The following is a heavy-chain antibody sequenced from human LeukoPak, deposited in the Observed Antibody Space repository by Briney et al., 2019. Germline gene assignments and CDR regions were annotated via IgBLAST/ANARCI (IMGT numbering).Heavy chain of an antibody. D-gene: IGHD5-12*01. CDR1: GFTVTNNY. Sequence: GGSLRLSCAASGFTVTNNYMSWVRQAPGKGLEWVSIISGGGSIYYANSVKGRFTISRDNSKNTVFLRMNSLRAEDTAVYYCARDLFPGYSIGYHYGYWGQGTRVTVSS. J-gene: IGHJ4*02. CDR3: ARDLFPGYSIGYHYGY. CDR2: ISGGGSI. V-gene: IGHV3-66*01.